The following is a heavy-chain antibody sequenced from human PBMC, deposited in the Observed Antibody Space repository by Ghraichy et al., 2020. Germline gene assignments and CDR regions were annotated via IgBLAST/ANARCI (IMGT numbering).Heavy chain of an antibody. V-gene: IGHV3-23*01. D-gene: IGHD3-10*01. CDR3: VKDSEGVSHYYYYGMDV. Sequence: GESLNISCAASGFTFSSYAMSWVRQAPGKGLEWVSAISGSGGSTYYADSVKGRFTISRDNSKNTLYLQMNSLRAEDTAVYYCVKDSEGVSHYYYYGMDVWGQGTTVTVSS. CDR2: ISGSGGST. CDR1: GFTFSSYA. J-gene: IGHJ6*02.